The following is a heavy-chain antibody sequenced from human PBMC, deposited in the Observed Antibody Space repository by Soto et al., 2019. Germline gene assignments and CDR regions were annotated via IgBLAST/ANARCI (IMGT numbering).Heavy chain of an antibody. J-gene: IGHJ4*02. CDR1: GFTFNNYA. D-gene: IGHD3-10*01. Sequence: EVQLLESGGGFVQPGGSLRLSCAASGFTFNNYAMTWVRQAPGKGLEWVSAISGGGDTTSYADSVKGRFTVSRDGSKNTLYLQMSRLRAEDKALFYWGKVRGGSGSPTPRVDFWGQGTLVTVSS. CDR2: ISGGGDTT. V-gene: IGHV3-23*01. CDR3: GKVRGGSGSPTPRVDF.